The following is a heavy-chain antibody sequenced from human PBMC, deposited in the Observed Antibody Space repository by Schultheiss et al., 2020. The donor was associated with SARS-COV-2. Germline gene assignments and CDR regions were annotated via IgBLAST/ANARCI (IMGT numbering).Heavy chain of an antibody. CDR2: INPNSGGT. Sequence: ASVKVSCKASGYTFTGYYMHWVRQAPGQGLEWMGWINPNSGGTNYAQKLQGRVTMTRDTSTSTVYMELSSLRSEDTAVYYCARDRASRGVDYWGQGTLVTVSS. J-gene: IGHJ4*02. D-gene: IGHD3-10*01. V-gene: IGHV1-2*02. CDR3: ARDRASRGVDY. CDR1: GYTFTGYY.